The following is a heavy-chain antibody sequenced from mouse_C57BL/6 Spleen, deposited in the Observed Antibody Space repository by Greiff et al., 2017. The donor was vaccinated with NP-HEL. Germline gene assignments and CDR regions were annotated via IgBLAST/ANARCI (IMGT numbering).Heavy chain of an antibody. J-gene: IGHJ2*01. CDR2: IYPRSGNT. CDR3: ARCLYEYDEGYFDY. CDR1: GYTFTSYG. D-gene: IGHD2-4*01. Sequence: VQLQQSGAELARPGASVKLSCKASGYTFTSYGISWVKQRTGQGLEWIGEIYPRSGNTYYNEKFKGKATLTADKSSSTAYMELRSLTSEDSAVYFCARCLYEYDEGYFDYWGQGTTLTVSS. V-gene: IGHV1-81*01.